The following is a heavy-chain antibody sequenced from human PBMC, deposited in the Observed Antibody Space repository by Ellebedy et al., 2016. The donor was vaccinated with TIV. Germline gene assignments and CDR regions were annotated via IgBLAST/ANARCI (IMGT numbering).Heavy chain of an antibody. D-gene: IGHD3-10*01. CDR2: INAGNGNT. J-gene: IGHJ6*02. CDR1: GYTFTSYA. CDR3: ARYSGSGTYYRNGMDV. V-gene: IGHV1-3*01. Sequence: AASVKVSCKASGYTFTSYAMHWVRQAPGQRLEWMGWINAGNGNTKYSQKFQGRVTMTTDTSTDTGYMELRSLRSDDTAVYYCARYSGSGTYYRNGMDVWGQGTTVTVSS.